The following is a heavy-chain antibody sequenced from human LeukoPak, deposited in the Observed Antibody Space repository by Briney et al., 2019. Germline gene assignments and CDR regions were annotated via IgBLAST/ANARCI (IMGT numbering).Heavy chain of an antibody. CDR3: ARYYYDSSGYYYFDY. V-gene: IGHV3-9*01. CDR2: ISWNSGSI. J-gene: IGHJ4*02. D-gene: IGHD3-22*01. CDR1: GFTFDDHA. Sequence: GGSLRLSCAASGFTFDDHAMHWVRQAPGKGLEWVSGISWNSGSIGYADSVKGRFTISRDNAKNSLYLQMNSLRAEDTALYYCARYYYDSSGYYYFDYWGQGTLVTVSS.